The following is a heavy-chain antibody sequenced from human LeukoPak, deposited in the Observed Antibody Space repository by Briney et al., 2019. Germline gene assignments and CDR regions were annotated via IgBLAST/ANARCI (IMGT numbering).Heavy chain of an antibody. CDR3: ARVHAYYDILTGYYNDLSQAYYFDY. CDR1: GGSISSYY. Sequence: PSETLSLTCTVSGGSISSYYWSWIRQPPGKGLEWIGCIYYSGSTNYNPSLKSRVTISVDTSKNQFSLKLSSVTAADTAVYYCARVHAYYDILTGYYNDLSQAYYFDYWGQGTLVTVSS. V-gene: IGHV4-59*01. J-gene: IGHJ4*02. CDR2: IYYSGST. D-gene: IGHD3-9*01.